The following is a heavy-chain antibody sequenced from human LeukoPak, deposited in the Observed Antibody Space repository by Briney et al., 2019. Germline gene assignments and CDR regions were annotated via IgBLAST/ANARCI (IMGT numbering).Heavy chain of an antibody. V-gene: IGHV4-39*07. CDR2: IYYTGTT. CDR1: GGSISSSSYY. D-gene: IGHD3-10*01. Sequence: SETLSLTCTVSGGSISSSSYYWGWIRQPPGKGLEWIGSIYYTGTTTYSPSLKSRVTISLDTPKNQFSLQLSSVTAADTALYYCARGFAYGSNPFDCWGQGTLVTVSS. CDR3: ARGFAYGSNPFDC. J-gene: IGHJ4*02.